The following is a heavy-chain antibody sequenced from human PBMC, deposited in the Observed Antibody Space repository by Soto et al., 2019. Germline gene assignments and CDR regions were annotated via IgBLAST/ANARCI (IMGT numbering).Heavy chain of an antibody. CDR2: IFAGDSDV. J-gene: IGHJ4*02. CDR3: SRLASYGPSHY. D-gene: IGHD5-18*01. V-gene: IGHV5-51*01. CDR1: GYIFSNYW. Sequence: GESLKLYCMGSGYIFSNYWIARVRQMPGKGLECMGIIFAGDSDVRYSPSFQGQVTISVDKSISTAYLQWSSLKASDTAMYYCSRLASYGPSHYRGKGTPFTASS.